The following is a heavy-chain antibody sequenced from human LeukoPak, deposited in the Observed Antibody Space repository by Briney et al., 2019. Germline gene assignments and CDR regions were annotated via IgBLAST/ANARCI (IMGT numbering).Heavy chain of an antibody. CDR1: GGSFSGYY. V-gene: IGHV4-34*01. D-gene: IGHD4-17*01. CDR3: ARVWRFGDYGGNWFAP. CDR2: INHSGST. J-gene: IGHJ5*02. Sequence: SETLSLTCAVYGGSFSGYYWSWIRQPPGKGLEWIGEINHSGSTNYNPSLKSRVTISVDTSKNQFSLKLSSVTAADTAVYYCARVWRFGDYGGNWFAPWGQGTLVTVSS.